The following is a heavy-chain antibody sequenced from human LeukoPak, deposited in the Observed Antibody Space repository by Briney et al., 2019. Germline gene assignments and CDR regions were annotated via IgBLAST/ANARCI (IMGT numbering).Heavy chain of an antibody. J-gene: IGHJ5*02. V-gene: IGHV3-48*01. D-gene: IGHD2-2*01. Sequence: GGSLRLSCAASGFTFSSYSMNWVRQAPGKGLEWVSYISSSSSTIYYADSVKGRFTISRDNAKNSLYLQMNSLRAEDTAVYYCARDQPQIVVVPAATGDWFDPWGQGTLVTVSS. CDR1: GFTFSSYS. CDR3: ARDQPQIVVVPAATGDWFDP. CDR2: ISSSSSTI.